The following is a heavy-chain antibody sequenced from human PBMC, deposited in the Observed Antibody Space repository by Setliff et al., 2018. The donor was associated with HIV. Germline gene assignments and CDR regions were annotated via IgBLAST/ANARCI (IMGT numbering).Heavy chain of an antibody. J-gene: IGHJ6*03. CDR3: ATVTMVRLIGVYHMDV. CDR1: GGSINGSNW. CDR2: IYHSGST. Sequence: PSETLSLTCAVSGGSINGSNWWSWVRQPPGKGLEWIGEIYHSGSTNYNPSLKSRVTLSVDKSNNQFSLKMNYGTAADAALYYCATVTMVRLIGVYHMDVWGKGTPVTVSS. V-gene: IGHV4-4*02. D-gene: IGHD3-10*01.